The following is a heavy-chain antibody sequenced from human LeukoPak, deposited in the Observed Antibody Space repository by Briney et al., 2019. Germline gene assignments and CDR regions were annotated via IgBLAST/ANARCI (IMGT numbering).Heavy chain of an antibody. Sequence: ASVKVSCKVSGYTLTELSMRWVRQAPGKGLEWMGGFDPEDGETIYAQKFQGRVTMTEDTSTDTAYMELSSLRSEDTAVYYCATDLTKMDSSSWYLAFDIWGQGTMVTVSS. D-gene: IGHD6-13*01. CDR3: ATDLTKMDSSSWYLAFDI. J-gene: IGHJ3*02. V-gene: IGHV1-24*01. CDR1: GYTLTELS. CDR2: FDPEDGET.